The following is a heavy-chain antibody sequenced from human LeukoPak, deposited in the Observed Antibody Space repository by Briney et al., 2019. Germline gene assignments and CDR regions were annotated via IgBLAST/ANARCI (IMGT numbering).Heavy chain of an antibody. CDR3: ASGYYDFWSGYYDY. J-gene: IGHJ4*02. CDR1: GGSISSYY. D-gene: IGHD3-3*01. CDR2: IYYSGST. V-gene: IGHV4-59*01. Sequence: SGTLSLTCTVSGGSISSYYWSWIRQPPGKGLEWIGYIYYSGSTNYNPSLKSRVTISVDTSKNQFSLKLSSVTAADTAVYYCASGYYDFWSGYYDYWGQGTLVTVSS.